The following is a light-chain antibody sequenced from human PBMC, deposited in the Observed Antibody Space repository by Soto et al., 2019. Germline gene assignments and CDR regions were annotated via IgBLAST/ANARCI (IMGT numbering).Light chain of an antibody. V-gene: IGKV2-28*01. Sequence: DIVMTQSPLSLPVTPGEPASISCRSSQSLLHSNGNNNLDWYLQKPGQSPQLLIYLGSIRASGVPDRFSGSGSGTHFTLKISRVEAEDVGVYYCMQALQTPWTFGQGTKVEI. CDR3: MQALQTPWT. CDR1: QSLLHSNGNNN. CDR2: LGS. J-gene: IGKJ1*01.